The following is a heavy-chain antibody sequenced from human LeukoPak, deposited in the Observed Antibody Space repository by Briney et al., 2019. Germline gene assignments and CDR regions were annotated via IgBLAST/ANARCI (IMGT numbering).Heavy chain of an antibody. J-gene: IGHJ6*03. Sequence: GGPLRLSCAASGFTVSSNYMSWVRQAPGKGLEWVSVIYSGGSTYYADSVEGRFTISRDNSKNTLYLQMNSLRAEDTAVYYCARVLGYCSGGSCSIKGYYYYMDVWGKGTTVTVSS. CDR1: GFTVSSNY. V-gene: IGHV3-53*01. CDR3: ARVLGYCSGGSCSIKGYYYYMDV. D-gene: IGHD2-15*01. CDR2: IYSGGST.